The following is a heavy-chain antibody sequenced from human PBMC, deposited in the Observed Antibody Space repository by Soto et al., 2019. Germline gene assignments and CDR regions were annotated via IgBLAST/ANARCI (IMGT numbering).Heavy chain of an antibody. CDR2: IIPILGTT. V-gene: IGHV1-69*01. D-gene: IGHD2-2*01. CDR3: AREYQPMLPFDF. J-gene: IGHJ4*02. Sequence: QVQLVQSGAEVKKPGSSVKVSCKASGNTLSSYTFTWVRQAPGKGFELLGGIIPILGTTDYAQKFQDRVTMTADESTTTVYMELSGLTSEDTAIYYCAREYQPMLPFDFWGQGTLVTVSS. CDR1: GNTLSSYT.